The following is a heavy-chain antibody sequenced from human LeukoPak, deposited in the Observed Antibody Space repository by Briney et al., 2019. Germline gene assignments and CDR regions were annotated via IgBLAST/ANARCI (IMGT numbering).Heavy chain of an antibody. CDR3: ARHRTIYYYGSGSSGWFDP. CDR1: GGSFSGYY. J-gene: IGHJ5*02. Sequence: SSETLSLTCAVYGGSFSGYYWSWIRQPPGKGLESIGEINHSGSTNYNPSLKSRVTISVDTSKNQFSLKLSSVTAADTAVYYCARHRTIYYYGSGSSGWFDPWGQGTLVTVSS. CDR2: INHSGST. D-gene: IGHD3-10*01. V-gene: IGHV4-34*01.